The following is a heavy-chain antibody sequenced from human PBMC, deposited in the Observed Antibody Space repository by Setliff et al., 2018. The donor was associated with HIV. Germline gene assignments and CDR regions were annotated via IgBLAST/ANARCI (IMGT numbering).Heavy chain of an antibody. CDR3: VRGWDDKVSTISAPYYYYMDV. V-gene: IGHV4-34*01. D-gene: IGHD5-12*01. Sequence: PSETLSLTCAFYGGSLNGFYWGWIRQSPGKGLDWIGEINHRGSTNYNPSLKSRVTIRVDMSKNQFSLEVTAVTAADTAVYYCVRGWDDKVSTISAPYYYYMDVWGKGTTVTVSS. CDR2: INHRGST. CDR1: GGSLNGFY. J-gene: IGHJ6*03.